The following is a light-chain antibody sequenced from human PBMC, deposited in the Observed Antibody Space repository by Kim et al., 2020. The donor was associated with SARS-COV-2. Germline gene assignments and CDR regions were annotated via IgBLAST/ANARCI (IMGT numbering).Light chain of an antibody. J-gene: IGLJ3*02. V-gene: IGLV3-1*01. CDR2: QDV. CDR1: NLGEKY. CDR3: QTWDSNSWV. Sequence: SVSPGQTATITCSGDNLGEKYACWYQHRPGQSPVLVIYQDVNRPSGIPERFSGSNSGNTATLTISGTQAMDEADYYCQTWDSNSWVFGGGTQLTVL.